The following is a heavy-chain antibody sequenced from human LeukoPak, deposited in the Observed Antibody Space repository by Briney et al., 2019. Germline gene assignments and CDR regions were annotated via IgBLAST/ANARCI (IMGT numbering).Heavy chain of an antibody. D-gene: IGHD3-22*01. CDR3: ARVEDSSGPPYGY. J-gene: IGHJ4*02. CDR1: GGAFSSYA. Sequence: SVKVSCKASGGAFSSYAISWVRQAPGQGLEWMGRIIPILGIANYAQKFQGRVTITADKSTSTAYMELSSLRSEDTAVYYCARVEDSSGPPYGYWGQGTLVTVSS. CDR2: IIPILGIA. V-gene: IGHV1-69*04.